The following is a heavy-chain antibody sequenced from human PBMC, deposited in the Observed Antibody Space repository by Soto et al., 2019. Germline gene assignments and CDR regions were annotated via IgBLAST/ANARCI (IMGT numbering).Heavy chain of an antibody. J-gene: IGHJ4*02. V-gene: IGHV1-2*02. CDR3: ARNTYSSSWYEFDY. CDR1: GYTFTGYY. Sequence: VASVKVSCKASGYTFTGYYMHWVRQAPGQGLEWMGWINPNSGGTNYAQKFQGRVTMTRDTSISTAYMELSRLRSDDTAVYYCARNTYSSSWYEFDYWGQGTLVTVSS. D-gene: IGHD6-13*01. CDR2: INPNSGGT.